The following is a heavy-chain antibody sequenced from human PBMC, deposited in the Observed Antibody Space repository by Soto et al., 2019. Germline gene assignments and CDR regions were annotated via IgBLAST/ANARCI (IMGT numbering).Heavy chain of an antibody. V-gene: IGHV3-23*01. Sequence: EVQSLDSGGVVVQPWRALRLPCAASGFTFSTYVMSWLRQAPGQGLEWVSTISFSGGNTNYADCVKRRFTISRDNTENTLFLNINSLRDEDTAVYYCANHFEVTTSGFDSWGPGTLVTVSS. CDR3: ANHFEVTTSGFDS. D-gene: IGHD4-17*01. CDR1: GFTFSTYV. CDR2: ISFSGGNT. J-gene: IGHJ5*01.